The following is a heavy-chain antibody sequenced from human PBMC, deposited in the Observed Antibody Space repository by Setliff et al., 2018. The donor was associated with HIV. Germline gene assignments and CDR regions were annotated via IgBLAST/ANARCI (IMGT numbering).Heavy chain of an antibody. CDR1: GYSFTSHW. CDR2: IHPRDSET. CDR3: ASLQADAVDV. J-gene: IGHJ6*02. V-gene: IGHV5-51*01. Sequence: GESLKISCKGSGYSFTSHWIGWVRQMPGKGLEWMGIIHPRDSETRYSPSFQGQVTISADKSISTAYLQWSSLKVSDTAMYYCASLQADAVDVWGQGTTVTVSS.